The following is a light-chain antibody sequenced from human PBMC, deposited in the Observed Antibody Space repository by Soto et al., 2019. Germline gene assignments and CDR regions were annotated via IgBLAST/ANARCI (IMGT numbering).Light chain of an antibody. Sequence: QSVLTQPPSVSGAPGQRVTISCTGSSSNIGAGYDVHWYQQLPGTAPKLLIYGNSNRPSGVPDRFSGSKSGTPVSLAITGLQAEDEADYYCQSYDSSLSGYVFGTGTKLTVL. J-gene: IGLJ1*01. V-gene: IGLV1-40*01. CDR1: SSNIGAGYD. CDR2: GNS. CDR3: QSYDSSLSGYV.